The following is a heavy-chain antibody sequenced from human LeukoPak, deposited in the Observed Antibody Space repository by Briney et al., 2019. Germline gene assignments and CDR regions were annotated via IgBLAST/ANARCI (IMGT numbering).Heavy chain of an antibody. J-gene: IGHJ4*02. CDR2: IKPDDSEK. CDR3: ARGSGWSKNEYYFDY. CDR1: GFTFSSYS. D-gene: IGHD6-19*01. Sequence: GGSLRLSCAASGFTFSSYSMSWVRQAPGKGLEWVANIKPDDSEKYYVDSVKGRFTISRDNAKNSLYLQMNSLRAEDTAVYYCARGSGWSKNEYYFDYWGQGTLVTVSS. V-gene: IGHV3-7*03.